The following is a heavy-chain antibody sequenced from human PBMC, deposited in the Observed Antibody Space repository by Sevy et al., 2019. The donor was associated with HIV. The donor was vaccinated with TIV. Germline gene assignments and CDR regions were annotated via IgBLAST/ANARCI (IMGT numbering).Heavy chain of an antibody. CDR1: GFTFSSYG. Sequence: GGSLRLSCAASGFTFSSYGMHWVRQAPGKGLEWVAVIWHDGSNKYYADSVKGRFTSSRDNSKNTLYLQMNSLRAEDTAEDYCARSWNYDDSSAAVDYWGQGTLVTVSS. D-gene: IGHD3-22*01. CDR2: IWHDGSNK. CDR3: ARSWNYDDSSAAVDY. V-gene: IGHV3-33*01. J-gene: IGHJ4*02.